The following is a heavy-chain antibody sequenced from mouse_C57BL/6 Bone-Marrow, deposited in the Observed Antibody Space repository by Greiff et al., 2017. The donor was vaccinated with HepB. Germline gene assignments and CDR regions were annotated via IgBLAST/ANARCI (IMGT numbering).Heavy chain of an antibody. V-gene: IGHV1-55*01. CDR2: IYPGSGST. Sequence: VQLQQPGAEFVKPGASVKMSCKASGYTFTSYWITWVKQRPGQGLEWIGDIYPGSGSTNYNEKFKSKATLTVDTSSSTAYMQISSLTSEDSAVYYCASSLYYDYDGLDYWGQGTTVTVSS. D-gene: IGHD2-4*01. CDR3: ASSLYYDYDGLDY. J-gene: IGHJ2*01. CDR1: GYTFTSYW.